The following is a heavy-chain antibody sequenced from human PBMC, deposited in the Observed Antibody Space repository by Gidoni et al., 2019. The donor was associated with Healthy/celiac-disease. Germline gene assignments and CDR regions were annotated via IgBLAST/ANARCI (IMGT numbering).Heavy chain of an antibody. D-gene: IGHD3-10*01. CDR3: ARFTRWFWSPQTRSDY. J-gene: IGHJ4*02. Sequence: QVQLQESGPGLVKPSQTLSLTCTVSGGSISSGGYYWSWIRQHPGKGLEWIGYIYYSGGTYYNPSLNSRVTISVDTSKNQFSLKLSSVTAAYTAVYYCARFTRWFWSPQTRSDYWGQGTLVTVSS. CDR2: IYYSGGT. V-gene: IGHV4-31*03. CDR1: GGSISSGGYY.